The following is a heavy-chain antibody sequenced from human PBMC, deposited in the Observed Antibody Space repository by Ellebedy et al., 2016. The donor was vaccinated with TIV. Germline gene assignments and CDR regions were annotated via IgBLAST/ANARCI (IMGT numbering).Heavy chain of an antibody. CDR3: TRITMVRGVITIDY. CDR1: GFTFSGYS. V-gene: IGHV3-48*01. CDR2: ISSSSSTI. D-gene: IGHD3-10*01. Sequence: GESLKISCAASGFTFSGYSMNWVRQAPGKGLEWVSYISSSSSTIYYADSVKGRFTISRDNAKNSLYLQMNSLRAEDTAVYYCTRITMVRGVITIDYWGQGTLVTVSS. J-gene: IGHJ4*02.